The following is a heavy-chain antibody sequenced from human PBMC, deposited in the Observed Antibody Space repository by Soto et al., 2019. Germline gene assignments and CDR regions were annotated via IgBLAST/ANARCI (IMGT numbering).Heavy chain of an antibody. Sequence: EVQVVESGGGLVQPGGSLRLSCAASGFALRNYSMHWVRQAPGKGLEWVAYITYTSSPIYYADSVKGRFTISRDNGKDSLYLQMNSLRAEDTAVYYCAREFRHHLYGMDVWGQGTTVTVSS. V-gene: IGHV3-48*01. CDR1: GFALRNYS. CDR3: AREFRHHLYGMDV. J-gene: IGHJ6*02. CDR2: ITYTSSPI.